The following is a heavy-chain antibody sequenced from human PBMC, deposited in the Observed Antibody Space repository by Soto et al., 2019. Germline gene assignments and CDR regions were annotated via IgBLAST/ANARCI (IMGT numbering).Heavy chain of an antibody. CDR3: ARHTLYYDSSGYYYLDWFDP. J-gene: IGHJ5*02. CDR2: IYYSGST. D-gene: IGHD3-22*01. CDR1: GGSISSSSYY. V-gene: IGHV4-39*01. Sequence: SETLSLTCTVSGGSISSSSYYWGWIRQPPGKGLEWIGSIYYSGSTYHNPSLKSRVTISVDTSKNQFSLKLSSVTAADTAVYYCARHTLYYDSSGYYYLDWFDPWGQGTLVTVSS.